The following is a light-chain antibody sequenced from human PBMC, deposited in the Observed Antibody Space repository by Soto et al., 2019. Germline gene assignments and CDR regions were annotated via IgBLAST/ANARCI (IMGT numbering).Light chain of an antibody. CDR3: QQYGGSPPYT. V-gene: IGKV3-20*01. CDR1: QSVSSSY. Sequence: EIVLTQSPGTLSLSPGERVTLSCRASQSVSSSYLAWYQQKPAQAPRLLIYGASNRATGIPDRFSGSGSGTDFTLTISRLEPEDFAAYYCQQYGGSPPYTFGQGTKLEIE. CDR2: GAS. J-gene: IGKJ2*01.